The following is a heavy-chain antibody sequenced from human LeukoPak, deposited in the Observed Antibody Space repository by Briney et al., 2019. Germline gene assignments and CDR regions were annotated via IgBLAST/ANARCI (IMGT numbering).Heavy chain of an antibody. D-gene: IGHD5-18*01. CDR2: ISNDGSKK. Sequence: GGSLRLSCAASRFTFSNYAMSWVRQAPGKGLDWVAVISNDGSKKYYADSVKGRFTISRDNSKNTLSLQVSSLRTEDTAVYYCAKDRYSYAFEYSDSWGQGTLVTVSS. V-gene: IGHV3-30*18. CDR3: AKDRYSYAFEYSDS. CDR1: RFTFSNYA. J-gene: IGHJ4*02.